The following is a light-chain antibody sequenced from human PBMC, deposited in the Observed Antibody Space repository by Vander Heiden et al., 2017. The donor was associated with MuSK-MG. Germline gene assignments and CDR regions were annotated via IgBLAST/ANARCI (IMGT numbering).Light chain of an antibody. V-gene: IGKV4-1*01. J-gene: IGKJ3*01. CDR3: QQDDSTPFT. CDR1: QSVLYSSNNKNY. CDR2: WAS. Sequence: DIVMTQSPDSLAVSLGERATINCKSSQSVLYSSNNKNYLAWYQQKPGQPPKLLISWASTRESGVPDRFSGSGSGTDFTLTISSLQAEDVAVYYCQQDDSTPFTFGPGTKVDIK.